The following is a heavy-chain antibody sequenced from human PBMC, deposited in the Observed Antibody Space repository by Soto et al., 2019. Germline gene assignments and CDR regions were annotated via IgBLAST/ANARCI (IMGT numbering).Heavy chain of an antibody. J-gene: IGHJ6*03. CDR3: TTDPPGPDGDYYYYYMDV. CDR2: IKSKTDGGTT. V-gene: IGHV3-15*01. CDR1: GFTFSNAW. Sequence: GGSLRLSCAASGFTFSNAWMSWVRQAPGKGLEWVGRIKSKTDGGTTDYAAPVKGRFTISRDDSKNTLYLQMNSLKTEDTAVYYCTTDPPGPDGDYYYYYMDVWGKGTTVTVSS. D-gene: IGHD4-17*01.